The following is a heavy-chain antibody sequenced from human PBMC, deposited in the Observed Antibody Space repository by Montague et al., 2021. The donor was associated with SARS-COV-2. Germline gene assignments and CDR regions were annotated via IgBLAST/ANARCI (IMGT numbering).Heavy chain of an antibody. CDR1: GFSLRTSGMC. CDR2: IDWDDDK. CDR3: ARVRTEQWLALSFDY. J-gene: IGHJ4*02. Sequence: PALVKPTQTLTLTCTFSGFSLRTSGMCVSWIRQPPGKALEWLALIDWDDDKYYSTSLETRLNISKDTSKTQVVPTMTNMDPVDTATYYCARVRTEQWLALSFDYWGQGTLVTVSS. V-gene: IGHV2-70*01. D-gene: IGHD6-19*01.